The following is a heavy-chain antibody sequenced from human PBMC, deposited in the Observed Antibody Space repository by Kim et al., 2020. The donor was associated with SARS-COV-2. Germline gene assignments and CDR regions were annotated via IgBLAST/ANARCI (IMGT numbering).Heavy chain of an antibody. J-gene: IGHJ4*02. D-gene: IGHD6-6*01. V-gene: IGHV3-7*04. Sequence: KYYVESVKDRFTISRDNAKSALFLQMNSLRAEDTAVYYCARGHTTSSGVYWGQGTVVTVSS. CDR2: K. CDR3: ARGHTTSSGVY.